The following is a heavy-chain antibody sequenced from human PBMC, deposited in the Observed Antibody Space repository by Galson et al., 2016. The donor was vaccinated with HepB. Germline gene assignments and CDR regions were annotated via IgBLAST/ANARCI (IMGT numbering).Heavy chain of an antibody. CDR2: IGVAGDT. D-gene: IGHD5-12*01. Sequence: SLRLSCAASGFTFSSYDMHWVRQGTGIGLEWVSGIGVAGDTYYPGSVKGRFTISRENAKNTLILQMDSLRAGDTAVYYCARGAYIIRGYRGYDLDYWGQGTVVTVSS. J-gene: IGHJ4*02. V-gene: IGHV3-13*01. CDR3: ARGAYIIRGYRGYDLDY. CDR1: GFTFSSYD.